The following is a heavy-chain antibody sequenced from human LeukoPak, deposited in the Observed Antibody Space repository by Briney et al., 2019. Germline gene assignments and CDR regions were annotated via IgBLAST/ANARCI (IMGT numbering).Heavy chain of an antibody. D-gene: IGHD3-22*01. J-gene: IGHJ4*02. Sequence: GGSLRLSCAASGFTFSSYAMSWVRQAPGKGLEWVSFISPSGDGTSNADSVEGRFTICRDNTRNTLYLQMNSLRDEDTGVYYCAIMHGYYDGSGFWVQWGQGTLVTVSS. CDR3: AIMHGYYDGSGFWVQ. CDR2: ISPSGDGT. V-gene: IGHV3-23*01. CDR1: GFTFSSYA.